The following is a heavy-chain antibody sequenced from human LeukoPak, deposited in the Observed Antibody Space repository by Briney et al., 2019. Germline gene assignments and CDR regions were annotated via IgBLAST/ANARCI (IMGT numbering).Heavy chain of an antibody. CDR2: ITSGGST. J-gene: IGHJ4*02. CDR1: GFTFSSYA. D-gene: IGHD1-26*01. V-gene: IGHV3-23*01. CDR3: AKVRGRLRGGDY. Sequence: GGSLRLSCAASGFTFSSYAMNWVRQAPGKGVEWVSPITSGGSTYYTDSVKGRFTISRDNSKNTLYVQMNSLRAEDTAVYYCAKVRGRLRGGDYWGQGTLVTVSS.